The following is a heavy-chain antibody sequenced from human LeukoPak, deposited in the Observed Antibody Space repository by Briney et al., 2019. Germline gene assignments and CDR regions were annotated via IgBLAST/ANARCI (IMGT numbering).Heavy chain of an antibody. CDR1: GFTFSSYG. CDR3: ASLLLWFGELLSY. V-gene: IGHV3-30*03. Sequence: GGSLRLSCAASGFTFSSYGMHWVRQAPGRGLEWVAVISYDGSHKYYVDSVKGRFTISRDNTENTLYLQMDSLRAEDTAVYYCASLLLWFGELLSYWGQGTLVTVSS. D-gene: IGHD3-10*01. CDR2: ISYDGSHK. J-gene: IGHJ4*02.